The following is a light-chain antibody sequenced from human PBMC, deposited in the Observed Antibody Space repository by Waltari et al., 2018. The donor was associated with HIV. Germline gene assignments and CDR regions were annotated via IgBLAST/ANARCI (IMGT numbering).Light chain of an antibody. CDR3: SSYTSSNTLI. Sequence: QSALTQPASVSGSPGQSITISCPGTSNAIGGSTFVSWYQHHPGKAPKLMISEVSKRPSGVSDRFSGSKSGNTASLTISGLQAEDEADYYCSSYTSSNTLIFGGGTRLTVL. CDR1: SNAIGGSTF. V-gene: IGLV2-14*01. CDR2: EVS. J-gene: IGLJ2*01.